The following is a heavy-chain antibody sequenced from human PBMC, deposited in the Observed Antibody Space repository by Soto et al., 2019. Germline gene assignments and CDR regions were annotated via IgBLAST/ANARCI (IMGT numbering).Heavy chain of an antibody. CDR3: AKDHLETTVTTPSY. V-gene: IGHV3-30*18. J-gene: IGHJ4*02. D-gene: IGHD4-17*01. CDR1: GFTFSSYG. CDR2: ISYDGNNK. Sequence: GGSLRLSCAASGFTFSSYGMHWVRQAPDKGLEWVAVISYDGNNKYYADSVKGRFTISRDNFKNTLYLQMDSLRAEDTAMYYCAKDHLETTVTTPSYWGQGTLVTVSS.